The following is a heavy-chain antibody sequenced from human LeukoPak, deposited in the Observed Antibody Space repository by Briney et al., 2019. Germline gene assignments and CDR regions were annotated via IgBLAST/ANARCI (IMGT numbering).Heavy chain of an antibody. CDR1: GGTFSSYA. D-gene: IGHD6-13*01. V-gene: IGHV1-69*06. Sequence: VASVKVSCKASGGTFSSYAISWVRQAPGQGLEWMGGIIPIFGTANYAQKFQGRVTITADKSTSTAYMELSSLRSEDTAVYYCARIAAAGTSGIDYWGQGTLVTVSS. CDR3: ARIAAAGTSGIDY. CDR2: IIPIFGTA. J-gene: IGHJ4*02.